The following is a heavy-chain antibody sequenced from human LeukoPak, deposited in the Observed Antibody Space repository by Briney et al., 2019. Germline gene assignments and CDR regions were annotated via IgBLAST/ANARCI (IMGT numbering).Heavy chain of an antibody. D-gene: IGHD5-12*01. CDR1: GGSISSSSYY. J-gene: IGHJ5*02. V-gene: IGHV4-39*01. CDR2: IYYSGST. CDR3: ARRTVATIPWFDP. Sequence: SETLSLTCTVSGGSISSSSYYWGWIRQPPGKGLEWIGSIYYSGSTYYNSSLKSRVTISVDTSKNQFSLKLSSVTAADTAVYYCARRTVATIPWFDPWGQGTLVAVSS.